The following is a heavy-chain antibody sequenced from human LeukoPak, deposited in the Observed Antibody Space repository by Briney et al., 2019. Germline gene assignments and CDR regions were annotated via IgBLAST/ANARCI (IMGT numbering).Heavy chain of an antibody. CDR3: AREGARGSGWYQDWFDP. J-gene: IGHJ5*02. CDR1: GFTFSSYS. CDR2: ISSNSSYR. D-gene: IGHD6-19*01. V-gene: IGHV3-21*01. Sequence: GGSLRLSCAASGFTFSSYSMNWVRQAPGKGLEWVSSISSNSSYRFYADSVKGRFTISRDNAKNSLYLQMNSLRAEDTAVYYCAREGARGSGWYQDWFDPWGQGTLVTVSS.